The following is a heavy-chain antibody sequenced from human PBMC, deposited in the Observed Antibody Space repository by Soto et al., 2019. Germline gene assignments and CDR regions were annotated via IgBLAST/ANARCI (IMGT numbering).Heavy chain of an antibody. J-gene: IGHJ4*02. V-gene: IGHV4-30-4*01. D-gene: IGHD2-2*01. Sequence: PSETLSLTCTVSGGSISSGYYYLSWIRQPPGKGLEWIGYIYNSEGTSYNPSLKSRLTISADTSKNQFSLRLSSVTAADTAVYYCARGTPMDFWGQATLVTVSS. CDR1: GGSISSGYYY. CDR3: ARGTPMDF. CDR2: IYNSEGT.